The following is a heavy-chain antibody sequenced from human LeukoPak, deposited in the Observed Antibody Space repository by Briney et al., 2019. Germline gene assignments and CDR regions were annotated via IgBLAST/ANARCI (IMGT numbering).Heavy chain of an antibody. CDR3: ARGRYEQYYDILTGYYIGPYFDY. V-gene: IGHV4-34*01. J-gene: IGHJ4*02. CDR1: GGSFSGYY. Sequence: SETLSLTCAVYGGSFSGYYWSWIRQPPGKGLEWNGEINNSGTTNYNPSLKSRVTISVDTSKNQFSLKLSSVTAADTAVYYCARGRYEQYYDILTGYYIGPYFDYWGQGTLVTVSS. D-gene: IGHD3-9*01. CDR2: INNSGTT.